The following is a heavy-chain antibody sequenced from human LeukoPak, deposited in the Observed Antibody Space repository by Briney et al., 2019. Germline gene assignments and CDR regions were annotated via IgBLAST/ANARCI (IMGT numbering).Heavy chain of an antibody. Sequence: SETLSLTCTVSGGSISSSSYYWGWIRQSPGKGLEWMGSIYYSETTYYNPSLKSRVTISVDTSKNQFSLKLSAVTAPDTAVYYCTPKAHSSGSTSPLDYWGQRTLVSVSS. V-gene: IGHV4-39*01. D-gene: IGHD6-19*01. J-gene: IGHJ4*02. CDR1: GGSISSSSYY. CDR3: TPKAHSSGSTSPLDY. CDR2: IYYSETT.